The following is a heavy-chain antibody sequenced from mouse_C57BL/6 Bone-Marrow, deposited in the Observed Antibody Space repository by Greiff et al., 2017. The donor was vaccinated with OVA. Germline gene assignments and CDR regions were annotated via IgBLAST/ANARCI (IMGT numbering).Heavy chain of an antibody. CDR2: IDPSDSET. CDR3: ARRERGGYFDY. CDR1: GYTFTSYW. J-gene: IGHJ2*01. Sequence: QVQLQQPGAELVRPGSSVKLSCKASGYTFTSYWMHWVKQRPIQGLEWIGNIDPSDSETHYNQKFKDKATLTVDKSSSTAYMQLSSLTSEDSAVYYCARRERGGYFDYRGQGTTLTVSS. V-gene: IGHV1-52*01.